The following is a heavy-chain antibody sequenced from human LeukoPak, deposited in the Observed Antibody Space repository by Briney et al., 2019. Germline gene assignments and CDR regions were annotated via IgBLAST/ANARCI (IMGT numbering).Heavy chain of an antibody. Sequence: ASVKVSCKASGYTFTGYYMHWVRQAPGQGLEWMGWINPNSGGTNYAQKFQGRVTMTRDKSISTAYMALSRLRSDDTAMYYCARGPPEYCSGGTCYSGRNWIDPWSQGTLVTVSS. CDR3: ARGPPEYCSGGTCYSGRNWIDP. V-gene: IGHV1-2*02. CDR1: GYTFTGYY. D-gene: IGHD2-15*01. CDR2: INPNSGGT. J-gene: IGHJ5*02.